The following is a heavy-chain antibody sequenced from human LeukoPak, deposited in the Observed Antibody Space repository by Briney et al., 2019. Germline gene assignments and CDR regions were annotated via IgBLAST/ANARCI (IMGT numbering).Heavy chain of an antibody. J-gene: IGHJ4*02. Sequence: SETLSLTCTVSGGSISSSSYYWGWIRQPPGKGLEWIGSIYYSGSTYYNPSLKSRVTISVDTSKNQFSLKLSSVTAPDTAVYYCARRATYYDSSGYYRTRSEFDYWGQGTLVTVSS. CDR3: ARRATYYDSSGYYRTRSEFDY. D-gene: IGHD3-22*01. CDR1: GGSISSSSYY. V-gene: IGHV4-39*01. CDR2: IYYSGST.